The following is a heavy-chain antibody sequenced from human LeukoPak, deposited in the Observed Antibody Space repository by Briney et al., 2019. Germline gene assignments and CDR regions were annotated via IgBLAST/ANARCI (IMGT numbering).Heavy chain of an antibody. D-gene: IGHD6-13*01. CDR2: IGSSSNYI. J-gene: IGHJ5*02. Sequence: GGSLRLSCAGSGFTFSSYSMNWVRQAPGKGLEWVSSIGSSSNYIYYADSVEGRFTISRDNAKNSLSLQMNSLRAEDTAVYYCARGTAAAAWFDPWGQGTLVTVSS. CDR1: GFTFSSYS. CDR3: ARGTAAAAWFDP. V-gene: IGHV3-21*01.